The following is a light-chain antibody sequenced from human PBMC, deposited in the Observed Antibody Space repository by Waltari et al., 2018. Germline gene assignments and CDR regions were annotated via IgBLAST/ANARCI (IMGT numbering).Light chain of an antibody. CDR1: ESVPANY. J-gene: IGKJ1*01. CDR2: GAS. CDR3: QQYGETPWT. V-gene: IGKV3-20*01. Sequence: EIVLTQSPGNLSLSPGESAPLSCRATESVPANYLAWYQQKPGQAPRLLISGASSRATGIPDRFSGRGSGTDFTLTIARLEPEDFAVYYCQQYGETPWTFGQGTKVDLK.